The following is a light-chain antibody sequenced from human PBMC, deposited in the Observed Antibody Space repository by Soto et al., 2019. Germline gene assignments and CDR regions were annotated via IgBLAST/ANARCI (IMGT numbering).Light chain of an antibody. J-gene: IGLJ1*01. CDR3: TSYAGGNNV. CDR2: EVN. CDR1: SSDVGGYNY. Sequence: QSVLTHPPSASGSTGQSVTISCTGTSSDVGGYNYVSWYQQYPGKVPKLMVYEVNKRPSGVHDRFSGSKSGNTASLTVSGLQAEDEADYYCTSYAGGNNVFGTGAKVTVL. V-gene: IGLV2-8*01.